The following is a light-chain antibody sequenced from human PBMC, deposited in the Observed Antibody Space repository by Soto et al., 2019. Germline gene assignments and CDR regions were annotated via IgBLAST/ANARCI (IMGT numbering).Light chain of an antibody. J-gene: IGKJ1*01. CDR1: QDISNY. CDR2: DAS. CDR3: QQYHSRRT. Sequence: DIQMTQSPSSLSASVGDRVTITCQASQDISNYLNWYQQKPGKAPKLLIYDASNLESGVPSRFSGSGSGTEFTLTISSLQPDDFATYYCQQYHSRRTFGQGTKVDIK. V-gene: IGKV1-33*01.